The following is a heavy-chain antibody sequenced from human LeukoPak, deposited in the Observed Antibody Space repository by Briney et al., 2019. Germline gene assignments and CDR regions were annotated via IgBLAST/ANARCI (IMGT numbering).Heavy chain of an antibody. CDR1: GYTFTVYY. V-gene: IGHV1-2*02. CDR3: APDYYDSLGY. J-gene: IGHJ4*02. Sequence: ASVKVSSTASGYTFTVYYMHWVRQAPGQGLEWMGWINPNSGGTNYAQKFQGRVTMTRDTSISTAYMELSRLRSDDTAVYYCAPDYYDSLGYWGQGTLVTVSS. CDR2: INPNSGGT. D-gene: IGHD3-22*01.